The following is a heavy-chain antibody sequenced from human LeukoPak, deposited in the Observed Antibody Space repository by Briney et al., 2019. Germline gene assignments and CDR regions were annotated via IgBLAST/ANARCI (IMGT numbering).Heavy chain of an antibody. D-gene: IGHD6-13*01. V-gene: IGHV4-28*03. CDR3: ARVGVAAAGYYFDY. J-gene: IGHJ4*02. CDR2: IYYTGGT. CDR1: GYSMISNNW. Sequence: PSETLSLTCAVSGYSMISNNWWGWIRQPPGKGLEWIGYIYYTGGTYYNPSLKSRVTMSVDTPKNQFSLKLSSVTALDTAVYYCARVGVAAAGYYFDYWGQGTLVTVSS.